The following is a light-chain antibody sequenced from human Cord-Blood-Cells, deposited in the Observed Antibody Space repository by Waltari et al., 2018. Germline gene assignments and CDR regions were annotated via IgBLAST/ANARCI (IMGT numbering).Light chain of an antibody. CDR2: AAP. CDR1: QGIRND. CDR3: LQDYNYPWT. V-gene: IGKV1-6*01. Sequence: AIQLHQPPSSLPASVGGRVTITGRASQGIRNDLGWYHQKPGKAPKRLIYAAPSLQIGVQSRFSGSGSGTDFTLTIRSLQPEDFATYYCLQDYNYPWTFGQGTKVEIK. J-gene: IGKJ1*01.